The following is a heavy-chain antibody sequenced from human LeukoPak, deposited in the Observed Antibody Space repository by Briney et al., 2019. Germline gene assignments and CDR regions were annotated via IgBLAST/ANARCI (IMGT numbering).Heavy chain of an antibody. V-gene: IGHV4-61*01. CDR3: ARVSVTQYYFDY. CDR1: GGSVSSGSYY. D-gene: IGHD4-11*01. CDR2: IYYSGST. J-gene: IGHJ4*02. Sequence: PSETLSLTCTVSGGSVSSGSYYWSWIRQPPGKGLEWIGYIYYSGSTNYKPSLKSRVTISVDTSKNQFSLKLSSVTAADTAVYYCARVSVTQYYFDYWGQGTLVTVSS.